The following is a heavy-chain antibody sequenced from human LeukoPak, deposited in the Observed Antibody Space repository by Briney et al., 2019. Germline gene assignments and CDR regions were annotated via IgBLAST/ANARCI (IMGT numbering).Heavy chain of an antibody. Sequence: GGSLRLSCAASGFTFSSYAMSWVRQAPGKGLEWVSVISNRCSSTYYVHCVKGRFTISRDNSKDTLYLQMNSLRAEDTAVYYCAKAKAGYSFDYWGQGTLVTVSS. D-gene: IGHD1-1*01. J-gene: IGHJ4*02. CDR1: GFTFSSYA. V-gene: IGHV3-23*01. CDR2: ISNRCSST. CDR3: AKAKAGYSFDY.